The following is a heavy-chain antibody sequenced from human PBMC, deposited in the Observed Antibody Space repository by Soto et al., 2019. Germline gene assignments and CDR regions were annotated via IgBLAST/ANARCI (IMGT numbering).Heavy chain of an antibody. CDR3: AKYTRNTVSHLDY. CDR2: ISGSGMLT. V-gene: IGHV3-23*01. CDR1: GFTFSDYP. Sequence: GGSLRLSCAASGFTFSDYPISWVRQAPGKGLEWVSTISGSGMLTYYADSVKGRFTISRDNSKSTLYLQMNSLRAEDTAVYYCAKYTRNTVSHLDYWGQGTLVTVPS. D-gene: IGHD4-4*01. J-gene: IGHJ4*02.